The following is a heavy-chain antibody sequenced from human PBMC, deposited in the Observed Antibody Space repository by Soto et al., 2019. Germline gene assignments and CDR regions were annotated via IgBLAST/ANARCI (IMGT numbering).Heavy chain of an antibody. CDR1: GFTFSSYG. CDR2: ISYDGSNK. D-gene: IGHD5-12*01. CDR3: AKIVASDY. V-gene: IGHV3-30*18. Sequence: GGSLRLSCAASGFTFSSYGMHWVRQAPGKGLEWVAVISYDGSNKYYADSVKGRFTISRDNSKNTLYLQMNSLRAEDTAVYYCAKIVASDYWGQGTLVTVSS. J-gene: IGHJ4*02.